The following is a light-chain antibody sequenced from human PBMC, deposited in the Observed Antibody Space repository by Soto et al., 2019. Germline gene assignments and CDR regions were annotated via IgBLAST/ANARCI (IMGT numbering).Light chain of an antibody. CDR2: DAS. J-gene: IGKJ4*01. Sequence: DIQMTQSPSSLSASVGDRVTITCQASQDITNYLNWYQQRPGKAPQVLIYDASTLETGVPSRFSGSGSGTDFTLTISSLQPEDVGTYYCQQYDDLLSVGGGTKVDSK. CDR1: QDITNY. CDR3: QQYDDLLS. V-gene: IGKV1-33*01.